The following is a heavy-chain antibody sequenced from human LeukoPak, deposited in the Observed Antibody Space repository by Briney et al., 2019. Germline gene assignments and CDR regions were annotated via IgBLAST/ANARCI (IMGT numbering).Heavy chain of an antibody. CDR2: IKTDGSEK. V-gene: IGHV3-7*03. J-gene: IGHJ4*02. CDR1: GFTFSNYW. CDR3: ARGGPYGPFDY. Sequence: GGSLRLSCEGSGFTFSNYWMGWVRQAPGKGLQWVANIKTDGSEKYYVDSVKGRFTISRDNAKNSLYLQMNSLRAEDTALYYCARGGPYGPFDYWGQGTLVTVSS. D-gene: IGHD2-15*01.